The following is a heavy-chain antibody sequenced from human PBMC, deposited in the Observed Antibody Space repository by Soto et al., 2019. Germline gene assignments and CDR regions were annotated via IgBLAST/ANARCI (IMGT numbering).Heavy chain of an antibody. Sequence: QVQLVQSGGEVKKPGASVKVSCKTSGYTFTTYGISWVRQAPGQGLEWVGRISAYSGKTHYAQKLQGKVTMTTDTSTNTAYLELRSLRADDTAVYYCASGVYLGDHQYWGQGTLVSVSS. CDR1: GYTFTTYG. CDR2: ISAYSGKT. J-gene: IGHJ4*02. D-gene: IGHD3-16*01. CDR3: ASGVYLGDHQY. V-gene: IGHV1-18*01.